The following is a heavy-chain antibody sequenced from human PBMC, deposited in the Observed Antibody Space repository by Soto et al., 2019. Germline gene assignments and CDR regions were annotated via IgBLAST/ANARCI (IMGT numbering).Heavy chain of an antibody. CDR2: TYYRSKWYN. J-gene: IGHJ6*02. Sequence: SQTLSLTCAISGDSVSSNSAAWNWIRQSPSRGLEWLGRTYYRSKWYNDYAVSVKSRITINPDTSKNQFSLQLNSVTPEDTAVYYCARDCTNGVCYPSYHYGMDVWGQGATVTVSS. D-gene: IGHD2-8*01. V-gene: IGHV6-1*01. CDR3: ARDCTNGVCYPSYHYGMDV. CDR1: GDSVSSNSAA.